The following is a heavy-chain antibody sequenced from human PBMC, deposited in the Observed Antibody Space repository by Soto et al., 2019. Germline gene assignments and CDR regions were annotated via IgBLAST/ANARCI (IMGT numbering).Heavy chain of an antibody. Sequence: EVQLVESGGGLVQPGGSLRLSCAASGFTFSTYSMNWVRQAPGKGLEWLSYISGDSSTIYQADSVKGRFTISRDNAKNSLYLQMNSLRAEDTAVYYCARDFSSRSWYACEAGYWGQGTLVTVSS. CDR2: ISGDSSTI. CDR3: ARDFSSRSWYACEAGY. V-gene: IGHV3-48*01. D-gene: IGHD6-13*01. J-gene: IGHJ4*02. CDR1: GFTFSTYS.